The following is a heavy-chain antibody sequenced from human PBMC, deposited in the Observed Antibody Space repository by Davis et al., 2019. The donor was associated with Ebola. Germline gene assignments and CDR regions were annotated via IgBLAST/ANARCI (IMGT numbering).Heavy chain of an antibody. CDR3: ARGPYYSDSSGYYSWFDP. J-gene: IGHJ5*02. CDR1: GGSISSYY. Sequence: SETLSLTCTVSGGSISSYYWSWIRQPPGKGLEWIGYIYYSGSTNYNPSLKSRVTISVDTSKNQFSLKLSSVTAADTAVYYCARGPYYSDSSGYYSWFDPWGQGTLVTVSS. CDR2: IYYSGST. D-gene: IGHD3-22*01. V-gene: IGHV4-59*01.